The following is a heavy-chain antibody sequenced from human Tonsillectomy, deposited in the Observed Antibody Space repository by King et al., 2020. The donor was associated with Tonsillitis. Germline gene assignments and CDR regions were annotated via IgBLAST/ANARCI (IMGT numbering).Heavy chain of an antibody. CDR3: ARDSSRYXXGYNCYVSYXXY. CDR2: IWYDGSNK. V-gene: IGHV3-33*01. Sequence: VQLVESGGGVVQPGRSLRLSCAASGFTFNNYVMHWVRQAPGKGLEWVAVIWYDGSNKYYADSVEGRFTISGDNSKNTLYLQMNSLRAEDTAVYYCARDSSRYXXGYNCYVSYXXYXGQGTLVTVSS. CDR1: GFTFNNYV. J-gene: IGHJ4*02. D-gene: IGHD2-15*01.